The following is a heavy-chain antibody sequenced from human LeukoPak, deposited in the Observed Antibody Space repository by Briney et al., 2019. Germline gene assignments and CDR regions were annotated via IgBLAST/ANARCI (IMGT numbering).Heavy chain of an antibody. D-gene: IGHD3-16*01. Sequence: GGSLRLSCAASGFTFSSYSMNWVRQAPGKGLEWVSFISSDTPNKNYADSVKGRFTISRDNAKNSVYLQLNSLRAEDTAMYYCVRDLGGPDYWGQGTLVTVSS. CDR3: VRDLGGPDY. CDR1: GFTFSSYS. J-gene: IGHJ4*02. CDR2: ISSDTPNK. V-gene: IGHV3-21*01.